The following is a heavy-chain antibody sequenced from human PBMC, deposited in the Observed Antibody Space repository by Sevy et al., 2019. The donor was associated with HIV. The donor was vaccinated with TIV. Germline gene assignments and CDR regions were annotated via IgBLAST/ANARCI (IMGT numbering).Heavy chain of an antibody. CDR1: GYTFTSYD. Sequence: ASVKVSCKASGYTFTSYDISWVRQAPGEGLEWMGGISAYNGNTNYAQKLQGRVTMTTDTSTSTAYMELRSLRSDDTGVYYCARVEISQPCFGVRSYFDYWGQGTLVTVSS. V-gene: IGHV1-18*01. J-gene: IGHJ4*02. CDR2: ISAYNGNT. D-gene: IGHD3-10*01. CDR3: ARVEISQPCFGVRSYFDY.